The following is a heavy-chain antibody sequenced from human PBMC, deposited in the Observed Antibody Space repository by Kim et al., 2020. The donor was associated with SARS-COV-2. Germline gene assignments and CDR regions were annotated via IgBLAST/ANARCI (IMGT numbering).Heavy chain of an antibody. J-gene: IGHJ5*02. Sequence: ASSVKGRFTIARDKSKNTLYMQMNSQSAEDTAVYYCAKDRAKNGTAVAQTWGQGTLVTVSS. D-gene: IGHD6-19*01. V-gene: IGHV3-33*03. CDR3: AKDRAKNGTAVAQT.